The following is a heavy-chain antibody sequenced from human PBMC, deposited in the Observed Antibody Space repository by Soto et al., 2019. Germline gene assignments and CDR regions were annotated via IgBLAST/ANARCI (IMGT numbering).Heavy chain of an antibody. V-gene: IGHV3-30-3*01. CDR2: ISYDGSNK. Sequence: QVQLVESGGGVVQPGRSLRLSCAASGFTFSSYAMHWVRQAPGKGLEWVAVISYDGSNKYYADSVKGRFTISRDNSKNTLYLQMNSLRAEDTAVYYCAGDSSGWQGAGDYWGQGTLVTVSS. CDR1: GFTFSSYA. J-gene: IGHJ4*02. CDR3: AGDSSGWQGAGDY. D-gene: IGHD6-19*01.